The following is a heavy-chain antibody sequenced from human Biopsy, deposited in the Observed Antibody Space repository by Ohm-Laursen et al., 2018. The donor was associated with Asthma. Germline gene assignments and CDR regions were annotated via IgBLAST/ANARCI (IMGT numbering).Heavy chain of an antibody. CDR3: ARVKDGYNFDY. Sequence: QTLTLTFSVSGCSISSGGYSWSWIRQPPGKGLEWIGHIYHSGITYYNPSLKSRVTISVDRSNNHFSLKLSSVTAADTAVYYCARVKDGYNFDYWGQGTLVTVSS. CDR2: IYHSGIT. CDR1: GCSISSGGYS. D-gene: IGHD5-24*01. J-gene: IGHJ4*02. V-gene: IGHV4-30-2*01.